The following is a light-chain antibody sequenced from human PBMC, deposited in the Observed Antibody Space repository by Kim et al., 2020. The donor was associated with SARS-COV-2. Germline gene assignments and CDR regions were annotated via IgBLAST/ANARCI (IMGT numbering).Light chain of an antibody. CDR1: KLGDKY. CDR3: QAWDSSTAV. Sequence: SYELTQPPSVSVSPGQTASITCSGDKLGDKYACWYQQKPGQSPVLVIYQDSKRPSGIPERFSGSNSGNTATLTISGTQAMDEADYCCQAWDSSTAVFGTGTKVIVL. J-gene: IGLJ1*01. CDR2: QDS. V-gene: IGLV3-1*01.